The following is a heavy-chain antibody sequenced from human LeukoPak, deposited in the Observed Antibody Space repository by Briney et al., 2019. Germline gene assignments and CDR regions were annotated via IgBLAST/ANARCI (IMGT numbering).Heavy chain of an antibody. V-gene: IGHV4-39*01. D-gene: IGHD3-3*01. CDR1: GGSISSSSYY. J-gene: IGHJ4*02. Sequence: PSETLSLTCTVSGGSISSSSYYWGWIRQPPGKGLEWSGSICYSGSTYNNPSLKSRVTISVDTAKNTFYLKLRYVTAADTAVYYCARQAPLKSYDFWSGYGPAAADYWGQGTLVTVSS. CDR3: ARQAPLKSYDFWSGYGPAAADY. CDR2: ICYSGST.